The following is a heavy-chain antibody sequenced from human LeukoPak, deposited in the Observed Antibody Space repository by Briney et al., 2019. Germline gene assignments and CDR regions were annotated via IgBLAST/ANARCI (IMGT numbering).Heavy chain of an antibody. D-gene: IGHD5-12*01. V-gene: IGHV3-43*02. CDR3: SQEGGSHY. CDR2: ISGDGGST. J-gene: IGHJ4*02. CDR1: GFTFDDYA. Sequence: GGSLRLSCAASGFTFDDYAMHWVRQAPGKGLEWVSLISGDGGSTYYADSVKGRFTISRDNSKSTLYLQMNSLRAEDTAVYYCSQEGGSHYWGQGTLVTVSS.